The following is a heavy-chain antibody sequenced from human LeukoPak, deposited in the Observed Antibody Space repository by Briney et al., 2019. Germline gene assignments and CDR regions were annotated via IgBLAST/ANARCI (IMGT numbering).Heavy chain of an antibody. Sequence: ASQTLSLTCTVSGGSISSGGYYWSWIRQPPGKGLEWIGYIYHSGSTYYNPSLKSRVTISVDRSKNQFSLKLSSVTAADTAVYYCARGFSQYQLLYGNWFDPWGQGTLVTVSS. V-gene: IGHV4-30-2*01. D-gene: IGHD2-2*02. J-gene: IGHJ5*02. CDR1: GGSISSGGYY. CDR2: IYHSGST. CDR3: ARGFSQYQLLYGNWFDP.